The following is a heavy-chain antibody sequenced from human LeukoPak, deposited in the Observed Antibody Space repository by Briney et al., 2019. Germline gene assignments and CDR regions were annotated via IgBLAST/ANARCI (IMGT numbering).Heavy chain of an antibody. CDR2: ISGGGGST. J-gene: IGHJ5*02. Sequence: GGSLRLSCAASGFTFGSYAMSWVRQAPGKGLEWVSGISGGGGSTYYADSVKGRFTISRDNSKNTLYLQMNSLRAEDTAVYYCAKDYSSSLTNWFDPWGQGTLVTVSS. V-gene: IGHV3-23*01. CDR1: GFTFGSYA. CDR3: AKDYSSSLTNWFDP. D-gene: IGHD6-6*01.